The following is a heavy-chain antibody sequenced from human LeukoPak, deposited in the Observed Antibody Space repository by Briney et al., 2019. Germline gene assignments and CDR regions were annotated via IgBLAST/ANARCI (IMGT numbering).Heavy chain of an antibody. V-gene: IGHV6-1*01. D-gene: IGHD2-15*01. CDR1: GDSVSSNSAA. Sequence: SQTLSLTCAISGDSVSSNSAAWNWNRQSPSRGLEWLGRTYYRSKWYNDYAVSVKSRISINPDTSKTQFSLQLDSVTPEDTAVYYCARGGGYCSGGDCNYFDYWGQGTLVTVSS. J-gene: IGHJ4*02. CDR3: ARGGGYCSGGDCNYFDY. CDR2: TYYRSKWYN.